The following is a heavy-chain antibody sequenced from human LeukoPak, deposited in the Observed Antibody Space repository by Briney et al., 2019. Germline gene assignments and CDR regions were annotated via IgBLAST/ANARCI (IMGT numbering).Heavy chain of an antibody. CDR1: GFTFSNAW. V-gene: IGHV3-15*01. CDR3: TTDFAGSYYYYGMDV. J-gene: IGHJ6*02. Sequence: GGSLRLSCAASGFTFSNAWMSWVRQAPGKGLEWVGPIKSKTDGGTTDYAAPVKGRFTISRDDSKNTLYLQMNSLKTEDTAVYYCTTDFAGSYYYYGMDVWGQGTTVTVSS. CDR2: IKSKTDGGTT. D-gene: IGHD1-26*01.